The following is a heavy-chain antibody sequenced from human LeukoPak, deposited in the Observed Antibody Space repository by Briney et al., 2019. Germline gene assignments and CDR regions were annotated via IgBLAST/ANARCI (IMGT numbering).Heavy chain of an antibody. D-gene: IGHD3-9*01. CDR3: ARGHYDVLAASYKWTPDY. Sequence: PGTSLRLSCAASGFTFNTFNMNWVRQAPGKGLEWVSSITSGGDYIYYADSVKGRFTTSRDNDKNSLSLQLNSLRVEDTAVYYCARGHYDVLAASYKWTPDYWGQGTLVTVSS. J-gene: IGHJ4*02. CDR1: GFTFNTFN. V-gene: IGHV3-21*01. CDR2: ITSGGDYI.